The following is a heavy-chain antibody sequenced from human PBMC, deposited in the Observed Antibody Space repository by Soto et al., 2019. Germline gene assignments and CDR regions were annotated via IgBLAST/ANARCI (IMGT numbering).Heavy chain of an antibody. Sequence: QVQLQQWGAGLLKPSETLSLTCAVYGGSFSGYYWSWIRQPPGKGLEWIGAINHSGSTNYNPSLKSRVTISVDTSKNQFSRKLSSVTAADTAVYYCARVRIPARPLDYWGQGTLVTVSS. D-gene: IGHD6-6*01. CDR3: ARVRIPARPLDY. CDR1: GGSFSGYY. CDR2: INHSGST. V-gene: IGHV4-34*01. J-gene: IGHJ4*02.